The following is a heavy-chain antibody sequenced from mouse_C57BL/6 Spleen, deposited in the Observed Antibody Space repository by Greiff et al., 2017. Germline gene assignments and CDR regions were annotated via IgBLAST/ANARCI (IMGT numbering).Heavy chain of an antibody. CDR2: IDPENGDT. Sequence: EVHLVESGAELVRPGASVKLSCTASGFNIKDDYMHWVKQRPEQGLEWIGWIDPENGDTEYASKFQGKDTTTADTSSNTAYLQLSSLTSEDTAVYYCTTDGSSYGYWGQGTLVTVSA. J-gene: IGHJ3*01. V-gene: IGHV14-4*01. CDR3: TTDGSSYGY. CDR1: GFNIKDDY. D-gene: IGHD1-1*01.